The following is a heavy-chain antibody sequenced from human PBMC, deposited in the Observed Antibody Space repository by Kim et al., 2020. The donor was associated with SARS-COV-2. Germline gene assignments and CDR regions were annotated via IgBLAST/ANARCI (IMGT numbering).Heavy chain of an antibody. J-gene: IGHJ4*02. CDR3: DGSDF. CDR1: GFTFSTYA. Sequence: GSLRLSCAASGFTFSTYAMSWARQAPGKGLEWVSTISGGGGRTHYADSVKGRFTISRDNSKNTLFLHMNSLRADDTAIYYCDGSDFWGQGTLVTVSS. CDR2: ISGGGGRT. V-gene: IGHV3-23*01.